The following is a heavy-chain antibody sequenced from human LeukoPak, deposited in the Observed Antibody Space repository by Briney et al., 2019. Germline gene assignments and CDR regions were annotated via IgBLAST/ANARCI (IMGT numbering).Heavy chain of an antibody. CDR3: ARDLHYDSRLGGDY. Sequence: GGSLRLSCAASGFTFRSYWMSWVRQAPGKGLEWVANIKEDGSEKYYVDSVKGRFTISRDNAKTSLYLQMNSLRAEDTAVYYCARDLHYDSRLGGDYWGQGTLVTVSS. J-gene: IGHJ4*02. CDR2: IKEDGSEK. D-gene: IGHD3-22*01. V-gene: IGHV3-7*01. CDR1: GFTFRSYW.